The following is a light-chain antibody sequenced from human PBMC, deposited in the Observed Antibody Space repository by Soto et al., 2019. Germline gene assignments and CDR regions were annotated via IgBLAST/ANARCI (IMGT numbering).Light chain of an antibody. J-gene: IGLJ1*01. CDR3: CSYAGSRYYV. Sequence: QSALTQPPSASGSPGQSVTISCTGTSSDVGSYNLVSWYQQHPGKAPKLMIYEGNKRPSGVSNRFSGSKSGNTASLTISGLQAEDEADYYCCSYAGSRYYVFGTGTKVTVL. CDR2: EGN. CDR1: SSDVGSYNL. V-gene: IGLV2-23*01.